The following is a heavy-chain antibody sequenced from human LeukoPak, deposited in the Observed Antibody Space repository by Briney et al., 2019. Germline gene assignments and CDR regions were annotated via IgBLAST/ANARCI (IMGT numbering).Heavy chain of an antibody. J-gene: IGHJ4*02. V-gene: IGHV3-30*18. Sequence: GGSLRLSCAASGFTFSSYGMHWVRQAPGKGLEWVAVISYDGSNKYYADSVKGRFTISRDNSKNTLYLQMDSLRAEDTAVYYCAKDLTTVTTGRGYFDYWGQGTPVTVSS. CDR1: GFTFSSYG. CDR2: ISYDGSNK. CDR3: AKDLTTVTTGRGYFDY. D-gene: IGHD4-17*01.